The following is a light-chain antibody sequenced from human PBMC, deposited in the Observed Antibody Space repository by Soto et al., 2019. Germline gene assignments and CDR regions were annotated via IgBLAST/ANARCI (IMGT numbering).Light chain of an antibody. CDR2: DVS. V-gene: IGLV2-14*03. CDR1: SSDVGGYDY. CDR3: SSYTSSSAIVL. Sequence: QSALTQPASVSGSPGQSITISCTGTSSDVGGYDYVSWFQQHPGKAPKLMIYDVSNRPSGVSNRFSGSKSGNTASLTISGLQAEDEADYHCSSYTSSSAIVLFGGGTKVTVL. J-gene: IGLJ2*01.